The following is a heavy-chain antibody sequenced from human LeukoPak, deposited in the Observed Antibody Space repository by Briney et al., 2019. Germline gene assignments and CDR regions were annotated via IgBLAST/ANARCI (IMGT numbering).Heavy chain of an antibody. CDR2: INHSGST. J-gene: IGHJ4*02. CDR1: GGSFSGYY. Sequence: PSETLSLTCAVYGGSFSGYYWSWIRQPPGKGLEWIGEINHSGSTNYNPSLKSRVTISVDTSKNQFSLKLSSVTAADTAVYYCARGRINYYGSGSYSYWGQGTLVTVSS. D-gene: IGHD3-10*01. CDR3: ARGRINYYGSGSYSY. V-gene: IGHV4-34*01.